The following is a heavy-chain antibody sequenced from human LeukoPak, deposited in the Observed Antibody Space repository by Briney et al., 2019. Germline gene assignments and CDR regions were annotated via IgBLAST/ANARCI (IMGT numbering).Heavy chain of an antibody. CDR1: GFTFSSYA. D-gene: IGHD6-13*01. Sequence: GGSLGLSCAAPGFTFSSYAMSWVRQAPGKGLEWVSAISGSGGSTYYADSVKGRFTISRDNSKNTLYLQMSSLRAEDTAVYYCAKDPAAAGVYYYYYGMDVWGQGTTVTVSS. V-gene: IGHV3-23*01. CDR2: ISGSGGST. J-gene: IGHJ6*02. CDR3: AKDPAAAGVYYYYYGMDV.